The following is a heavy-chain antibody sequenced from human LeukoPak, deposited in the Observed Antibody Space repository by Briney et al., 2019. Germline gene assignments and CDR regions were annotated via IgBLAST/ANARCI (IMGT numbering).Heavy chain of an antibody. CDR1: GDSLSNNNAA. Sequence: SQTLSLTCAISGDSLSNNNAAWNWIRQSPSRGLEWLGRTYYRSKWYNDYAVSVKSRITINPDTSKNQFSLQLNSVTPEDTAVYYCARGGSAPFHFDYWGQGTLVTVSS. J-gene: IGHJ4*02. CDR3: ARGGSAPFHFDY. V-gene: IGHV6-1*01. CDR2: TYYRSKWYN. D-gene: IGHD5-12*01.